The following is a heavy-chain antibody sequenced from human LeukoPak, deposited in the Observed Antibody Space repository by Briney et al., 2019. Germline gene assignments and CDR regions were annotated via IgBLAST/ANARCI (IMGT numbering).Heavy chain of an antibody. V-gene: IGHV4-59*12. Sequence: SETLSLTCTVSGGSISSYYWSWIRQPPGKGLEWIGYIYYSGSTNYNPSLKSRVTMSVDTSKNQFSLKLSSVTAADTAVYYCARGLRWAAPGMAYWGQGTLVTVSS. CDR2: IYYSGST. CDR3: ARGLRWAAPGMAY. CDR1: GGSISSYY. J-gene: IGHJ4*02. D-gene: IGHD6-13*01.